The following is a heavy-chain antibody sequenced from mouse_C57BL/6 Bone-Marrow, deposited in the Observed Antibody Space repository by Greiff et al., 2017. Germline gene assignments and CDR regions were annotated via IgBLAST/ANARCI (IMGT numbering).Heavy chain of an antibody. CDR3: TMTLYYFDY. CDR2: IDPETGGT. J-gene: IGHJ2*01. CDR1: GYTFTDYE. Sequence: QVQLQQSGAELVRPGASVTLSCKASGYTFTDYEMHWVKQTPVHGLEWIGAIDPETGGTAYNQKFKGKAILTADKSSSTAYMELRSLTSEDSAVYYCTMTLYYFDYWGQGTTLTVSS. V-gene: IGHV1-15*01.